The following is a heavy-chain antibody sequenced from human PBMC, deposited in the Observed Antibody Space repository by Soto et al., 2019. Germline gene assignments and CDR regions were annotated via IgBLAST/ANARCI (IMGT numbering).Heavy chain of an antibody. Sequence: GGSLTLSCAASGFTFSSYAMHWVRQAPGKGLEWVAVISYEGSNKYYADSVKGRFTISRDNSKNTLYLQMNSLRAEDTAVYYCARGSAPIAAASYFDYWGQGTLVTVSS. J-gene: IGHJ4*02. V-gene: IGHV3-30-3*01. CDR2: ISYEGSNK. CDR1: GFTFSSYA. D-gene: IGHD6-13*01. CDR3: ARGSAPIAAASYFDY.